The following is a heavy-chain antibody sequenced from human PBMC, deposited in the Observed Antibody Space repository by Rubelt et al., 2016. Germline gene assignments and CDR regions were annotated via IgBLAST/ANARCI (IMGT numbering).Heavy chain of an antibody. CDR3: ARDLLPPVVPAAIQEGGFDY. V-gene: IGHV1-2*02. D-gene: IGHD2-2*02. Sequence: QVQLVQSGAEVKKPGASVKVSCKASGYTFTGYYMHWVRQAPGQGLEWMGWINPNSGGTNYAQKFQGRVTMTRDTSIVTAFMELRRLRSDDTAVYYCARDLLPPVVPAAIQEGGFDYWGQGTLVTVSS. CDR1: GYTFTGYY. J-gene: IGHJ4*02. CDR2: INPNSGGT.